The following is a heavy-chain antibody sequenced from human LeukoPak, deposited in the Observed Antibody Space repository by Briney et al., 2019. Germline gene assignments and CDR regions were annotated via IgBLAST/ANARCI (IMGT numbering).Heavy chain of an antibody. J-gene: IGHJ4*02. CDR1: GGSISSYY. CDR3: ARDGRAARLSDY. CDR2: IYYSGST. Sequence: SETLSLTCTVSGGSISSYYWSWIRQPPGKGLEWIGYIYYSGSTNYNPSLKSRVTISVDTSKNQFSLKLSSVTAADTAVYYCARDGRAARLSDYWGQGTLVTVSS. V-gene: IGHV4-59*12. D-gene: IGHD6-6*01.